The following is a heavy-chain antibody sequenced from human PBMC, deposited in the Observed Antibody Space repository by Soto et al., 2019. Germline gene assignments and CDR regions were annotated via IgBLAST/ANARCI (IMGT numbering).Heavy chain of an antibody. CDR1: RFSFSTYA. J-gene: IGHJ3*02. CDR3: ARDRSGSHEIDDSLDI. Sequence: QVQLVESGGGVVQPGRSLRLSCAASRFSFSTYAIHWVRQAPGKGLEWVAGISYDGGNEYYADSVKGRFTISRDNSKSTLYLKMNILGPDDTAVYYCARDRSGSHEIDDSLDIWGRGTMVTVSS. CDR2: ISYDGGNE. D-gene: IGHD1-26*01. V-gene: IGHV3-30-3*01.